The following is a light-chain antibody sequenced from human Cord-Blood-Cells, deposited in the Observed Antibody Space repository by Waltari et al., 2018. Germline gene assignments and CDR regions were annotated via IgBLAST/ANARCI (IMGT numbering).Light chain of an antibody. Sequence: AIRMTQSPSPFSAATGDRVTITCRTSQGISSYLAWYQQKPGKAPKLLIYAASTLQSGVPSRFSGSGSGTDFTLTISCLQSEYFATYYCQQYYSYPLTVGGGTKVEIK. V-gene: IGKV1-8*01. J-gene: IGKJ4*01. CDR3: QQYYSYPLT. CDR1: QGISSY. CDR2: AAS.